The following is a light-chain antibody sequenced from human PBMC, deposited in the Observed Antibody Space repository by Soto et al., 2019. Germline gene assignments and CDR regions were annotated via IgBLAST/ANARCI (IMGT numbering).Light chain of an antibody. CDR3: QHYNDWPQT. CDR1: QSVSTN. V-gene: IGKV3-15*01. Sequence: EIVMTQSPGTLSLSPGERATLSCRASQSVSTNLAWYQQIPGQAPRLLIHGASTRATGIPARFSGSGSGTEFTLAISSLQSEDFAVYYCQHYNDWPQTFGLGTKVDIK. CDR2: GAS. J-gene: IGKJ1*01.